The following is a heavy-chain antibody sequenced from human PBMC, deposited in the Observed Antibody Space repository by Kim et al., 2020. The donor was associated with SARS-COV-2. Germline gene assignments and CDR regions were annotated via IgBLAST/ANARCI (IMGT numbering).Heavy chain of an antibody. CDR3: ARPYGSGIHDTPFDFGDY. J-gene: IGHJ4*02. Sequence: ASVKVSCKASGYTFTSYYMHWVRQAPGQGLEWMGIINPSGGSTSYAQKFQGRVTMTRDTSTSTVYMELSSLRSEDTAVYYCARPYGSGIHDTPFDFGDYWGQGTLVTVSS. D-gene: IGHD3-10*01. CDR2: INPSGGST. CDR1: GYTFTSYY. V-gene: IGHV1-46*01.